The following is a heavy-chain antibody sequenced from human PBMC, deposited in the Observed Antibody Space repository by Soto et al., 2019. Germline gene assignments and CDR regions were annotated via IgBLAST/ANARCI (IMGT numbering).Heavy chain of an antibody. CDR3: ARAFELELPWFDP. J-gene: IGHJ5*02. CDR2: IYYSGST. Sequence: SETLSLTCTVSGGSISSGDYYWSWIRQPPGKGLEWIGYIYYSGSTYYNPSLKSRVTISVDTSKNQFSLKLSSVTAADTAVYYCARAFELELPWFDPWGQGTLVTVSS. V-gene: IGHV4-30-4*01. CDR1: GGSISSGDYY. D-gene: IGHD1-7*01.